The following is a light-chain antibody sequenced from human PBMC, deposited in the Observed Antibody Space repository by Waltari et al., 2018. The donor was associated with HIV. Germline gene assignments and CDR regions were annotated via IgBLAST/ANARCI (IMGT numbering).Light chain of an antibody. CDR2: RNN. CDR3: AAWNDSLSGYV. Sequence: QPVLTHPPSASGTPGQRATTPCSGSSPNFGRNYVYWHKHPHETAPKPPIYRNNQRPSGLPGRFSRSKSGTSASLAINGLRSEDEADYYCAAWNDSLSGYVFGTGTKVTV. CDR1: SPNFGRNY. J-gene: IGLJ1*01. V-gene: IGLV1-47*01.